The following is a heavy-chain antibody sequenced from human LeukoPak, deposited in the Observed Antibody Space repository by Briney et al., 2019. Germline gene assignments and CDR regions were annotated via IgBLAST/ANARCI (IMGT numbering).Heavy chain of an antibody. Sequence: SETLSLTCSVSGGSITSCYWTWIRQPPGKGLEWIGYIYYSGSTNYNPSLKSRVTISVDTSKNQFSLKLSSVTAADTAVYYCARDSSSWYNYGMDVWGQGTTVTVSS. V-gene: IGHV4-59*01. CDR3: ARDSSSWYNYGMDV. CDR1: GGSITSCY. CDR2: IYYSGST. D-gene: IGHD6-13*01. J-gene: IGHJ6*02.